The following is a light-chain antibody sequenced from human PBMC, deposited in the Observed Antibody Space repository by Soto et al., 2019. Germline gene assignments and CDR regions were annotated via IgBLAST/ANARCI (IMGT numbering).Light chain of an antibody. V-gene: IGKV1-5*03. CDR3: QQYDKYAWT. Sequence: DIQMTQSPSTLSASVGDRVTITCRASQSISSWLAWYQQKPGKASKLLIYKASTLESGVPSRFSGSGSGTEFTLTISSLQPDDFATYYCQQYDKYAWTFGQGTKVDIK. CDR2: KAS. J-gene: IGKJ1*01. CDR1: QSISSW.